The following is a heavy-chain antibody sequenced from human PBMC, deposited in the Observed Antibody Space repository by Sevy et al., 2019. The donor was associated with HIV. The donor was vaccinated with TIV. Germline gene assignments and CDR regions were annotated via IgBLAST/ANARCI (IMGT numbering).Heavy chain of an antibody. CDR3: ARERDRQALNV. J-gene: IGHJ3*01. CDR2: ISYDGSRK. CDR1: GFTFGSYA. Sequence: GGSLRLSCAASGFTFGSYAMHWVRQAPGKGLEWLAFISYDGSRKYYADSVKGRFTISRDNSKNTLFMQVNSLRAEDPALYYCARERDRQALNVWGQGTMVTVSS. V-gene: IGHV3-30-3*01.